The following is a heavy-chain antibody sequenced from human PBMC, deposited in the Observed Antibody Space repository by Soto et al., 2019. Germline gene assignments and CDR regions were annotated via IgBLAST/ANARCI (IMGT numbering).Heavy chain of an antibody. D-gene: IGHD5-18*01. CDR2: FIPIFGTA. J-gene: IGHJ4*02. Sequence: LVQSGAEVKKPGSSVKVSCRAGRGSFSASGFSWVRQAPGQGLEWVGGFIPIFGTANYAQKFQDRVTMTADESTSTVYRELRSLRSEDTALYYCARSGYSYGPNMDWGQGTLVTVST. CDR3: ARSGYSYGPNMD. V-gene: IGHV1-69*01. CDR1: RGSFSASG.